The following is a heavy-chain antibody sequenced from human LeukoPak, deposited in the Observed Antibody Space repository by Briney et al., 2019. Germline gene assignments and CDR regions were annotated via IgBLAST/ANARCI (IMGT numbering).Heavy chain of an antibody. CDR2: IKQDGTEK. J-gene: IGHJ4*02. V-gene: IGHV3-7*04. CDR1: GFTFGRYW. D-gene: IGHD6-13*01. CDR3: ARIGAGSSRDY. Sequence: PGGSLRLSCAASGFTFGRYWMTWVRQAPGKGLEWVANIKQDGTEKYYVDSVKGRFTISRDNAKNSLYLQMNSLRAEDTAVYYCARIGAGSSRDYWGQGTLVTVSS.